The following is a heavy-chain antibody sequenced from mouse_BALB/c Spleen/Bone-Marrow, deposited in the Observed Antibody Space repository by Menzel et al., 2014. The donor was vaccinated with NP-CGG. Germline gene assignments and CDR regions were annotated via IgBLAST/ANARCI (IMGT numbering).Heavy chain of an antibody. V-gene: IGHV14-3*02. Sequence: EVKLVESGAELVKPGASVKLSCTASGFNIKDTYMHWVKQRPKQGLEWIGRIDPANGNTKYDPKFQGKATITADTSSNTAYLQLSSLTSEDTAVYYCASYYYGSAWFAYWGQGTLVTVSA. CDR3: ASYYYGSAWFAY. D-gene: IGHD1-1*01. CDR2: IDPANGNT. J-gene: IGHJ3*01. CDR1: GFNIKDTY.